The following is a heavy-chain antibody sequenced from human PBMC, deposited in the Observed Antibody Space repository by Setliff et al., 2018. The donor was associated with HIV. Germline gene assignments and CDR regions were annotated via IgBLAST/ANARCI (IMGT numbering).Heavy chain of an antibody. V-gene: IGHV3-66*04. D-gene: IGHD2-2*01. Sequence: GGSLRLSCAASGFAFSSHQMSWVRQAPGKGLEWVALMYDGGSTYYADSVKGRFTISRDNSKNTVYLQMTSLRAEDTAVYYCARRAYCSSTTCFDFWGQGTLVTVSS. CDR3: ARRAYCSSTTCFDF. CDR1: GFAFSSHQ. J-gene: IGHJ4*02. CDR2: MYDGGST.